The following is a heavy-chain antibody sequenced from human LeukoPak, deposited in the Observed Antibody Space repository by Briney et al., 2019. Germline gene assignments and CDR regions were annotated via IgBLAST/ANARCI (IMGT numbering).Heavy chain of an antibody. D-gene: IGHD3-16*01. V-gene: IGHV5-10-1*01. CDR3: ARLGVGGFDY. CDR1: GYSFTSYW. CDR2: LDPSDSYT. Sequence: GESLKIPCKGSGYSFTSYWISWARQMPGKGLEWMGRLDPSDSYTNSSPSFQGHVTISADKSISTAYLQWSSLKASDTAMYYCARLGVGGFDYWGQGTLVTVSS. J-gene: IGHJ4*02.